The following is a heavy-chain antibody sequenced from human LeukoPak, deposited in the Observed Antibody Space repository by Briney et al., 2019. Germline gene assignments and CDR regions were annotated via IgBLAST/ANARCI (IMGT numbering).Heavy chain of an antibody. J-gene: IGHJ4*02. V-gene: IGHV3-66*02. Sequence: GGSLRLSCVASGFTFTRYAMHWVRQAPGKGLEWVSVIYSGGSTYYADSVKGRFTISRDNSKNTLYLQMNSLRAEDTAVYYCARGGIAVASRVFDYWGQGTLVTVSS. CDR2: IYSGGST. D-gene: IGHD6-19*01. CDR1: GFTFTRYA. CDR3: ARGGIAVASRVFDY.